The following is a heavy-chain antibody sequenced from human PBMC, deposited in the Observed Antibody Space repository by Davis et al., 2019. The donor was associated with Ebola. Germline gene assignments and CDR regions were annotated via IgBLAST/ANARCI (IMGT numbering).Heavy chain of an antibody. D-gene: IGHD2-15*01. V-gene: IGHV3-74*01. CDR3: ARGGDIVVVVAGTVDYYGMDV. Sequence: GESLKISCAASGFTFSNYWMHWVRQVPGKGLLWVSRISTDGGSTDYADSVKGRFTISRDNSKNTLYLQMNSLRAEDTAVYYCARGGDIVVVVAGTVDYYGMDVWGQGTTVTVSS. J-gene: IGHJ6*02. CDR1: GFTFSNYW. CDR2: ISTDGGST.